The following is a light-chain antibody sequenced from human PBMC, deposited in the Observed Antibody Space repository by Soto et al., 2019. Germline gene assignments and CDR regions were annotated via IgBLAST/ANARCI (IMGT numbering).Light chain of an antibody. V-gene: IGKV1-12*01. CDR3: QQAKSFPLT. CDR1: QGISNW. CDR2: AAS. J-gene: IGKJ5*01. Sequence: DIQMTQSPSSVSASVGDRVTITCRASQGISNWLAWYQQKPGKAPKLLIYAASSLQSGVPSRFSGSGFGTNFTLTITSLQPEDSATYFCQQAKSFPLTFGQGTRLEIK.